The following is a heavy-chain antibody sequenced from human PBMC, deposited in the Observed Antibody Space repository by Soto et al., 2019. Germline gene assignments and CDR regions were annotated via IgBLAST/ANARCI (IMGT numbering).Heavy chain of an antibody. V-gene: IGHV3-21*01. Sequence: KGLEWVSAISGSSGYTYYADSVKRRFTISRDNAKNSLYLQMNSLRAEYTAVYYCACFFFQAEDGIRDVRSVSAFLLNRSSDL. CDR2: ISGSSGYT. CDR3: ACFFFQAEDGIRDVRSVSAFLLNRSSDL. D-gene: IGHD3-10*02. J-gene: IGHJ2*01.